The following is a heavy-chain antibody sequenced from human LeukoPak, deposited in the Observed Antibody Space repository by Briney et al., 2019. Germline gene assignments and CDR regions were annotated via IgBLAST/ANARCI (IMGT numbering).Heavy chain of an antibody. CDR3: ARDAGDGYFDY. V-gene: IGHV3-53*01. CDR1: GFPVSSKY. CDR2: IYGGDDT. J-gene: IGHJ4*02. D-gene: IGHD3-10*01. Sequence: GGSLRLSCAVSGFPVSSKYMNWIRQAPGKGLEWVAVIYGGDDTFYADAVKGRYTISRDSSKNTLYFQMNDLRGDDTAVYYCARDAGDGYFDYWGQGTLVTVSS.